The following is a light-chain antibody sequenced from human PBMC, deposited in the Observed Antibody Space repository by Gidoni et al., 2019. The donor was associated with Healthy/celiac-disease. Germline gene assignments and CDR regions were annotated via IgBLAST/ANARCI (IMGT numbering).Light chain of an antibody. V-gene: IGKV1-39*01. J-gene: IGKJ2*01. Sequence: DNQMTQSPSSLSASVGDRVTITCRASQSISSSFNWYQQKPGKAPKLLIYAASSLQSGVPSRFSGSGSGTDFTLTISSLPPEDFATYYCQQCYSTPRTFGQGTKLEIK. CDR3: QQCYSTPRT. CDR2: AAS. CDR1: QSISSS.